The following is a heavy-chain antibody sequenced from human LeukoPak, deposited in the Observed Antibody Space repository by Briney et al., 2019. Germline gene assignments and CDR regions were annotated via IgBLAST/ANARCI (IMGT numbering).Heavy chain of an antibody. J-gene: IGHJ4*02. CDR3: ARAVRPQLDY. D-gene: IGHD1-1*01. V-gene: IGHV3-30-3*01. Sequence: PGGSLRLSCAASGFTFSSYAMRWVRQAPGKGLEWVAVISYDGSNKYYADSVEGRFTLSRDNSKNTLYLQMNSLRAEDTAVYYCARAVRPQLDYWGQGTLVTVSS. CDR2: ISYDGSNK. CDR1: GFTFSSYA.